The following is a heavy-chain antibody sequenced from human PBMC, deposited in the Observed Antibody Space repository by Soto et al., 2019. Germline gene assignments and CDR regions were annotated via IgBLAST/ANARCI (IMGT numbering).Heavy chain of an antibody. CDR1: GYTFTSYG. D-gene: IGHD2-15*01. Sequence: GASVKVSCKASGYTFTSYGISWVRQAPGQGLEWMGWISAYNGNTNYAQKLQGRVTMTTDTSTSTAYMELRSLSSDDTAVYYCARDLGVVVVAATLDYWGQGTLVTVSS. CDR3: ARDLGVVVVAATLDY. CDR2: ISAYNGNT. J-gene: IGHJ4*02. V-gene: IGHV1-18*01.